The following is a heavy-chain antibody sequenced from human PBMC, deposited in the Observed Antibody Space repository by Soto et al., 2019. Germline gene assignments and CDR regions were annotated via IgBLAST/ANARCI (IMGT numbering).Heavy chain of an antibody. J-gene: IGHJ4*02. CDR3: ARRNLYCRGDACYGNNDLDG. V-gene: IGHV5-51*01. CDR1: GYNFTNYW. Sequence: ESLKISCKFTGYNFTNYWVAWVRQMPGKGLEWMGIVFPGDSDTRYNPSFQGQVTFSADQSTGTAFLHWTSLKAPDTATYYCARRNLYCRGDACYGNNDLDGWGQGTKVT. CDR2: VFPGDSDT. D-gene: IGHD2-15*01.